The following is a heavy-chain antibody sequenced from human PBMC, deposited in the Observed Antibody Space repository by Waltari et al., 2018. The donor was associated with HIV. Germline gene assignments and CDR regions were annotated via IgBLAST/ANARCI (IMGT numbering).Heavy chain of an antibody. CDR2: ISWNRGTI. J-gene: IGHJ2*01. D-gene: IGHD4-17*01. V-gene: IGHV3-9*01. CDR3: AKDKRSGYGGNSVWYFDL. Sequence: EVQLVESGGGLVQPGRSLRLSCAASGFTFDDYAMHWVRHAPGKGREWVAGISWNRGTIGYADSVKGRFTISRDNAKNSLYLQMNSLRAEDTALYYCAKDKRSGYGGNSVWYFDLWGRGTLVTVSS. CDR1: GFTFDDYA.